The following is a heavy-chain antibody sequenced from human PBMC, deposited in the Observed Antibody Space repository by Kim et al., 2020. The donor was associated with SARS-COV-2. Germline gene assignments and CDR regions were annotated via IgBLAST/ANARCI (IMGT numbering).Heavy chain of an antibody. CDR2: IDPSDSYT. Sequence: GESLKISCKGSGYSFTSYWISCVRQMPGKGLEWMGRIDPSDSYTNYSPSFQGHVTISADKSISTAYLQWSSLKASDTAMYYCARRTIVGATTGLMYYYYGMDVWGQGTTVTVSS. CDR1: GYSFTSYW. V-gene: IGHV5-10-1*01. J-gene: IGHJ6*02. D-gene: IGHD1-26*01. CDR3: ARRTIVGATTGLMYYYYGMDV.